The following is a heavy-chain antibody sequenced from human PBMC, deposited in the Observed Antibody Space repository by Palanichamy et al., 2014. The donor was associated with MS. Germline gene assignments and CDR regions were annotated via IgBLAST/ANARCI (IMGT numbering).Heavy chain of an antibody. CDR2: IWYDGSNK. V-gene: IGHV3-33*01. CDR3: ARDLIVPTAIPPRYYYGMDV. CDR1: GFAFSSYA. Sequence: QVQLVESGGGVVRPGRSLRLSCAASGFAFSSYAMHWARQAPGKGLEWVAVIWYDGSNKYYADSVKGRFTISRDNSKNTLYLQMNSLRAEDTAVYYCARDLIVPTAIPPRYYYGMDVWGQGTTATVSS. J-gene: IGHJ6*02. D-gene: IGHD2-2*02.